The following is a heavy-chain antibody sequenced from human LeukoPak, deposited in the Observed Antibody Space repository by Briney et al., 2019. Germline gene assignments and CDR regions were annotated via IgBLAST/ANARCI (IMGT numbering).Heavy chain of an antibody. CDR2: ISIGGDTT. CDR3: AKEIRPNDC. D-gene: IGHD4-17*01. J-gene: IGHJ4*02. Sequence: GRSLRLSCAASGFTFSSRGMCWVRQAPGRGLEWVSSISIGGDTTYSDSVKGRFTISRDNSKNTLYLQLDSLRAEDTAIYYCAKEIRPNDCWGQGTLVTVSS. CDR1: GFTFSSRG. V-gene: IGHV3-23*01.